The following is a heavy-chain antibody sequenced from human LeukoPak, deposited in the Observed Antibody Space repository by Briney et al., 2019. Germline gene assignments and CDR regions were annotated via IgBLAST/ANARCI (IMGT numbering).Heavy chain of an antibody. CDR1: GFTFSSYE. D-gene: IGHD6-6*01. CDR3: SRESFAARWD. V-gene: IGHV3-7*01. CDR2: IKQDGSEK. J-gene: IGHJ4*02. Sequence: PGGSLRLSCAASGFTFSSYEMNWVRQAPGKGLEWVANIKQDGSEKYYVDSVKGRFTISRDNAKNLVYLQMNSLRAEDTAVYYCSRESFAARWDWGQGTLVTVSS.